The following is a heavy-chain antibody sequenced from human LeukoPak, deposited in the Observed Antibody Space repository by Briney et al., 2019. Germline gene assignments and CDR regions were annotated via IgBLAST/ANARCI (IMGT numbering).Heavy chain of an antibody. V-gene: IGHV3-49*03. CDR2: IRSKAYGGTT. J-gene: IGHJ4*02. D-gene: IGHD2-2*01. CDR1: GFTFGDYA. CDR3: TREGGPYCSSTSCYSPGTPDY. Sequence: GGSLRLSCTASGFTFGDYAMSWFRQAPGKGLEWVGFIRSKAYGGTTESAASVKGRFTISRDDSKSIAYLQMNSLKTEDTAVYYCTREGGPYCSSTSCYSPGTPDYWGQGTLVTVSS.